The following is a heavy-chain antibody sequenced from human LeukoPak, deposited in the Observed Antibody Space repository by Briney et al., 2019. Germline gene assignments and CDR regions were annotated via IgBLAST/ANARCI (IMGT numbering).Heavy chain of an antibody. Sequence: GGSLRLSCAASGFTFSSYWMSWVRQAPGRGLEWVANIKQDGSEKYYVDSVKGRFTISRDNAKNSLYLQMNSLRAEDTAVYYCATEYCTNGVCYILEYFQHWGQGTLVTVSA. CDR1: GFTFSSYW. D-gene: IGHD2-8*01. V-gene: IGHV3-7*01. CDR2: IKQDGSEK. CDR3: ATEYCTNGVCYILEYFQH. J-gene: IGHJ1*01.